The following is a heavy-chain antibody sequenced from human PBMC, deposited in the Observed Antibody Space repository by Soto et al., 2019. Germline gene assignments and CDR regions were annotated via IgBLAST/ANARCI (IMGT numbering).Heavy chain of an antibody. CDR3: AKGYCISTSCYYFDY. Sequence: EVQLVESGGGLVQPGRSLRLSCAASGFTFDDYAMHWVRQAPGKGLEWVSGISWNRGSIGYADSVKGRFTISRDNAKNSLYLQMNSLRAEDTALYYCAKGYCISTSCYYFDYWGQGTLVTVSS. CDR1: GFTFDDYA. V-gene: IGHV3-9*01. CDR2: ISWNRGSI. D-gene: IGHD2-2*01. J-gene: IGHJ4*02.